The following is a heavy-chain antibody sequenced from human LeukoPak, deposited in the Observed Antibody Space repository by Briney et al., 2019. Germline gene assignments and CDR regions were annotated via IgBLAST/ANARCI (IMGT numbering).Heavy chain of an antibody. V-gene: IGHV1-69*05. CDR1: GCTFSSYA. CDR2: ISPIFGTA. D-gene: IGHD1-26*01. Sequence: SVKVSCKASGCTFSSYAISCVRQAPGQGLEWMGGISPIFGTANYAQKFQGRVTITTDESTSTAYMELSSLRSEDTAVYYCARAGGNSGSYSGLDIWGQGTMVTVSS. J-gene: IGHJ3*02. CDR3: ARAGGNSGSYSGLDI.